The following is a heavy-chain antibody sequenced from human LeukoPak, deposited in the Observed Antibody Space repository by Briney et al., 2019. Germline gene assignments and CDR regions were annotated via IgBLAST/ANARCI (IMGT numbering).Heavy chain of an antibody. V-gene: IGHV3-30*03. J-gene: IGHJ4*02. CDR1: GFTFSSYG. CDR2: ISYDGSNK. CDR3: ARDLKKEYDSSGYYSPAYGP. Sequence: GRSLRLSCAASGFTFSSYGMHWVRQAPGKGLEWVAVISYDGSNKYYADSVKGRFTISRDNSENTLYLQMNSLRAEDTAVYYCARDLKKEYDSSGYYSPAYGPWGPGTLVTVSS. D-gene: IGHD3-22*01.